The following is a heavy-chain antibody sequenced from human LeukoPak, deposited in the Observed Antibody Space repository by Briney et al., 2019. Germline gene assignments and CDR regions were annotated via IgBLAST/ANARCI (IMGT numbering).Heavy chain of an antibody. V-gene: IGHV3-21*01. CDR3: ARTANFAAGYYIDY. CDR1: GFTFSSYT. Sequence: GGSLRLSCAASGFTFSSYTMNWVRQAPGKGLEWVAAISGSSRHKYYADSVKGRFTISRDNAENSLYLQMNSLRAEDTAVYYCARTANFAAGYYIDYWGQGTLVTVSS. D-gene: IGHD6-13*01. CDR2: ISGSSRHK. J-gene: IGHJ4*02.